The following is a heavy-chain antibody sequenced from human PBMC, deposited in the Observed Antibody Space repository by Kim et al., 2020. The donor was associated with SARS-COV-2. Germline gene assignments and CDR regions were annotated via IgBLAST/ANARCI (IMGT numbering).Heavy chain of an antibody. Sequence: GGSLRLSCAASGFTFSSYAMNWVRPAPGKGLEWVSVIYSGGSSTYYADSVKGRFTISRDNSRDTLYLQMNSLRAEDTAVYYCAKPKGGSYSDAFDIWGQGTMVTVSS. D-gene: IGHD1-26*01. CDR2: IYSGGSST. CDR3: AKPKGGSYSDAFDI. J-gene: IGHJ3*02. CDR1: GFTFSSYA. V-gene: IGHV3-23*03.